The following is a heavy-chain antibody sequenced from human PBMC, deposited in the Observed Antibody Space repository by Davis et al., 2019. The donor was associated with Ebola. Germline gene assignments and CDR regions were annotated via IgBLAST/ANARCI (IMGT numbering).Heavy chain of an antibody. CDR1: GFTFSSYA. CDR3: ARDGSYSSSSGDY. V-gene: IGHV3-23*01. Sequence: GESLKISCAASGFTFSSYAMSWVRQAPGKGLEWVSVISGSGGSTYYADSVKGRFTISRDNSKNTLYLQMNSLRAEDTAVYYCARDGSYSSSSGDYWGQGTLVTVSS. D-gene: IGHD6-6*01. J-gene: IGHJ4*02. CDR2: ISGSGGST.